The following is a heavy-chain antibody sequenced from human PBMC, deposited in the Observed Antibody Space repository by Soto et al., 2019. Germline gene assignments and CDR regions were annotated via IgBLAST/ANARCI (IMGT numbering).Heavy chain of an antibody. CDR1: GGSISSYY. D-gene: IGHD6-13*01. CDR2: IYYSGST. CDR3: ARAWCGGKQPVHLPDRYYFDY. Sequence: SESLSLTCTVSGGSISSYYWSWIRQPPGKGLEWIGYIYYSGSTNYNPSLKSRVTISVDTSKNQFSLKLSSVTAADTAVYYCARAWCGGKQPVHLPDRYYFDYWGQGTLVTVSS. V-gene: IGHV4-59*01. J-gene: IGHJ4*02.